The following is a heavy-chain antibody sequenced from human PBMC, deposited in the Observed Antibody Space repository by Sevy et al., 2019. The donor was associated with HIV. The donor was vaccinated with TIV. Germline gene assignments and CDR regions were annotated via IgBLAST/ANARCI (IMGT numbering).Heavy chain of an antibody. J-gene: IGHJ6*02. Sequence: ASVKVSCKASGYTFTSYYMYWVRQAPGQGLEWMGIINPSGGSTSYAQKFQGRVTMTRDTSTSTVYMELSSLRSEDTAVYYYAREASYAYAPGYYYGMDVWGQGTTVTVSS. D-gene: IGHD2-2*01. CDR2: INPSGGST. CDR1: GYTFTSYY. CDR3: AREASYAYAPGYYYGMDV. V-gene: IGHV1-46*01.